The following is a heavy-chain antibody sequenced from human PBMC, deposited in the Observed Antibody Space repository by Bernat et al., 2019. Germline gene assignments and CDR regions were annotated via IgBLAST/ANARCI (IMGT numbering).Heavy chain of an antibody. J-gene: IGHJ4*02. CDR1: GFTFSSYA. V-gene: IGHV3-23*01. CDR2: ISGSGGST. Sequence: EVQLLESGGGLVQPGGSLRLSCAASGFTFSSYAMSWVRQAPGKGLEWVSAISGSGGSTYYADSVKGRFTISRDNSKNTLYLQMNSLRAEDTAVYYCASPTGRYELVRFHFDYWGQGTLVSVSS. CDR3: ASPTGRYELVRFHFDY. D-gene: IGHD3-16*01.